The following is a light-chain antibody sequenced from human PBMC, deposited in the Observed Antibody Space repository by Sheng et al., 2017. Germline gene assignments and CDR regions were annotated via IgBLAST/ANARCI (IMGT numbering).Light chain of an antibody. J-gene: IGKJ1*01. V-gene: IGKV1-39*01. CDR3: QQYNSYWT. CDR1: QSISSY. Sequence: DIQMTQSPFSLSASVGDRVTITCRASQSISSYLSWFQQKPGKAPDLLIYAASSLQSGVPSRFSGSGSGTDFTLTINSLQPDDFATYYCQQYNSYWTFGQGTKVEIK. CDR2: AAS.